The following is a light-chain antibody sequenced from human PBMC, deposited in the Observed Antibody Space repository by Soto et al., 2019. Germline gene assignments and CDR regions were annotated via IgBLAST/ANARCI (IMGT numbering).Light chain of an antibody. CDR3: QRYGSSPPYT. Sequence: EIVLTQSPGTLSLSPGERATLSCRASQSVSSSYLAWYQQKPGQAPTILIYGASSRATDIPDRFSGSGSGTDFTLTISRLEPEDFAVYYCQRYGSSPPYTFGQGTRLEIK. CDR1: QSVSSSY. CDR2: GAS. V-gene: IGKV3-20*01. J-gene: IGKJ5*01.